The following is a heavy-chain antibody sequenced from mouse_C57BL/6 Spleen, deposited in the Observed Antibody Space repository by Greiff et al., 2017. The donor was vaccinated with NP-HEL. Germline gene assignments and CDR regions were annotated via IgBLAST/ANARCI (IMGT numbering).Heavy chain of an antibody. V-gene: IGHV1-26*01. CDR1: GYTFTDYY. CDR3: GRQLRLQWFAY. D-gene: IGHD3-2*02. CDR2: INPNNGGT. J-gene: IGHJ3*01. Sequence: EVQLQQSGPELVKPGASVKISCKASGYTFTDYYMNWVKQSHGKSLEWIGDINPNNGGTSYNQKFKGKATLTVDKSSSTAYMELRSLTSEDSAVYYCGRQLRLQWFAYWGQGTLVTVSA.